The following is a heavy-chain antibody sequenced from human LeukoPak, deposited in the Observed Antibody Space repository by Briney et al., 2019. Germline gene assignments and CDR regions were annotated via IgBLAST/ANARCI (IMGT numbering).Heavy chain of an antibody. CDR1: GGTFSSYA. D-gene: IGHD2-15*01. CDR2: IIPIFGTA. V-gene: IGHV1-69*13. J-gene: IGHJ6*03. Sequence: ASVTVSCKASGGTFSSYAISWVRQAPGQGLEWMGGIIPIFGTANYAQKFQGRVTITADESTSTAYMELSSLRSEDTAVYYCARVVGVVAADYCYYMDVWGKGTTVTVSS. CDR3: ARVVGVVAADYCYYMDV.